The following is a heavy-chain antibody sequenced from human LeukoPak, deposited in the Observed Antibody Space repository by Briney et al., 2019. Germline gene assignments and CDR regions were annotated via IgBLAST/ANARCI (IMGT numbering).Heavy chain of an antibody. Sequence: GGSLRLSCAASGFXFSTYAITWVRQAPGKGLEWVSAISGNGGDTMYADSVKGRFTISRDNSKNTLFLQMNSLRAEEDTAVYYCARCSTTCYANAFYIWGQGTMVTVSS. V-gene: IGHV3-23*01. CDR3: ARCSTTCYANAFYI. CDR1: GFXFSTYA. D-gene: IGHD2-2*01. CDR2: ISGNGGDT. J-gene: IGHJ3*02.